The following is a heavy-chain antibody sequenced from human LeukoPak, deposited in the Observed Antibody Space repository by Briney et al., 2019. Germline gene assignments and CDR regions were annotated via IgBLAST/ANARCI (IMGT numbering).Heavy chain of an antibody. CDR3: AKAREGYCAGGSCFNDY. Sequence: PGGSLRLSCAASGFTFGNYAMSWVRQTAGKGLEWVSAISGSGSSTYYVDFVKGRFTISRDNPKNTLYLQMNSLRAEDTAVCYCAKAREGYCAGGSCFNDYWGQGTLVTVSS. CDR1: GFTFGNYA. CDR2: ISGSGSST. D-gene: IGHD2-15*01. J-gene: IGHJ4*02. V-gene: IGHV3-23*01.